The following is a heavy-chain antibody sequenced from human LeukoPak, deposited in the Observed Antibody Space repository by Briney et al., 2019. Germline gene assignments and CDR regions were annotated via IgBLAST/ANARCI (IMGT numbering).Heavy chain of an antibody. CDR3: ARDVRDPEIDY. CDR2: ISSGSSTI. D-gene: IGHD2-8*01. V-gene: IGHV3-48*04. J-gene: IGHJ4*02. Sequence: GGSLRLSCAAAGFTFSSYSMNWVRQAPGKGLEWVSYISSGSSTIYYGDSVKGRFTVSRDNAKNSLYLQMNSLRAEDTAVYYCARDVRDPEIDYWGQGTLVTVSS. CDR1: GFTFSSYS.